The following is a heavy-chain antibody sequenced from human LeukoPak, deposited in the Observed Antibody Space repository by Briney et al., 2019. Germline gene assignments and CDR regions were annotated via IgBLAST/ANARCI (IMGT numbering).Heavy chain of an antibody. V-gene: IGHV4-39*01. Sequence: PSETLSLTCTVSGGXISSSSYYWGWIRQPPGKGLEWIGSIYYSGSTYYNPSLKSRVTISVDTSKNQFSLKLSSVTAADTAVYYCARHNRAAAGTWFDYWGQGTLVTVSS. J-gene: IGHJ4*02. CDR3: ARHNRAAAGTWFDY. D-gene: IGHD6-13*01. CDR2: IYYSGST. CDR1: GGXISSSSYY.